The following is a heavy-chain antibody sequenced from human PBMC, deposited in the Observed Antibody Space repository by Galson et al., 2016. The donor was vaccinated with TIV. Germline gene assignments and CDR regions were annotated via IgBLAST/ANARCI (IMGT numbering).Heavy chain of an antibody. J-gene: IGHJ6*02. CDR1: GFIFSDYD. V-gene: IGHV3-30*18. Sequence: SLRLSCAVSGFIFSDYDMHWVRQAPGKGLEWVAVISYDGNNKFYGTSVKGRVTIARDNSKSMLYLQVNSLRPEDTALYYCAKYRGAKGCTTTSCYVMDVWGQGTTVIVTS. CDR2: ISYDGNNK. CDR3: AKYRGAKGCTTTSCYVMDV. D-gene: IGHD2-2*01.